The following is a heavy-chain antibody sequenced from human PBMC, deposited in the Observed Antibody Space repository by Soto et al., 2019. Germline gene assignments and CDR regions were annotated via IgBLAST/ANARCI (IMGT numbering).Heavy chain of an antibody. D-gene: IGHD3-22*01. CDR2: IYWDDDK. Sequence: QITLKESGPTLVKPTQTLTLTCTFSGFSLTTSGVGVGWIRQPPGKALEWLTLIYWDDDKRYSPSLKNRLTITHXXSXNXXVLTMTNVDPVDTATYYCALSYYFQSSGYQYYFGYWGQGTLVTVSS. J-gene: IGHJ4*02. CDR3: ALSYYFQSSGYQYYFGY. CDR1: GFSLTTSGVG. V-gene: IGHV2-5*02.